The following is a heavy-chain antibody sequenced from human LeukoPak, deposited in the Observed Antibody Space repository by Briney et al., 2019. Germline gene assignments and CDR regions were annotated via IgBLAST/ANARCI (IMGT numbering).Heavy chain of an antibody. CDR1: GGTFSSYA. V-gene: IGHV1-69*01. Sequence: PVASVKVSCKASGGTFSSYAISWVRQAPGQGLEWMGGIIPIFGTANYAQKFQGRVTITADESTSTAYMELSSLRSEDTAVYYCARDLHSGWPYFDYWGQGTLVTVSS. CDR2: IIPIFGTA. D-gene: IGHD6-19*01. J-gene: IGHJ4*02. CDR3: ARDLHSGWPYFDY.